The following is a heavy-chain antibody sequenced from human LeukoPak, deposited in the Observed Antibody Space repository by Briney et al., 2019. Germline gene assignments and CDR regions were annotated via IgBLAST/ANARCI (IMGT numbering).Heavy chain of an antibody. CDR3: ARDRNYYASSGYYGIDY. CDR1: GFTFSMYW. Sequence: PGGSLRLSCAASGFTFSMYWMHWVRQAPGKGLLWVSRINSDGSGTTYADSVKGRFTISRGNAKNTLYLQMDSLSAEDTAAYSCARDRNYYASSGYYGIDYWGQGTLVTVSS. CDR2: INSDGSGT. D-gene: IGHD3-22*01. J-gene: IGHJ4*02. V-gene: IGHV3-74*01.